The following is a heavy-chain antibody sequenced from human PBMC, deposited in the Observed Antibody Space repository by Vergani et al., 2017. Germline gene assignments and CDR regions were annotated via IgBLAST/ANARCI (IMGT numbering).Heavy chain of an antibody. Sequence: LQLQESGPGLVKPSETLSLTCTVSGGSISSSTYYWGWIRQPPGKGLEWVSAISGSGGSTYYADSVKGRFTISRDNSKNTLYLQMNSLRAEDTAVYYCAKDEAILWRSPVFDYWGQGTLVTVSS. CDR2: ISGSGGST. D-gene: IGHD3-10*01. CDR3: AKDEAILWRSPVFDY. CDR1: GGSISSSTYY. V-gene: IGHV3-23*01. J-gene: IGHJ4*02.